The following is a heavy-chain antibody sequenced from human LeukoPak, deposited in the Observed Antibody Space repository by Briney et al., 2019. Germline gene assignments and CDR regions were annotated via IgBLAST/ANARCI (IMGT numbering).Heavy chain of an antibody. D-gene: IGHD1-26*01. V-gene: IGHV7-4-1*02. Sequence: PLASVTVSCKASGYTFTSYAMNWVRQAPGQGLEWMGWINTNTGNPTYAQGFTGRFVFSLDTSVSTAYLQISSLKAEDTAVYYCARDSLVGATMNYYYYMDVWGKGTTVTVSS. CDR1: GYTFTSYA. J-gene: IGHJ6*03. CDR2: INTNTGNP. CDR3: ARDSLVGATMNYYYYMDV.